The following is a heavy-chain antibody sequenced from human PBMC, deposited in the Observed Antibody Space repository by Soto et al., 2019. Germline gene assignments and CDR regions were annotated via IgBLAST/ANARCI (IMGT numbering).Heavy chain of an antibody. CDR2: IAYDGSNR. Sequence: QVQLVESGGGVVQPGRSLRLSCAASGFSISRSAMHWVRQAPGKGLEWVAVIAYDGSNRWYADSAKGRFTISRDNSKNTVYLLMSSLRGEDTAVYYCARDLQAGTENVNWFAPGGQGTLVTVSS. CDR3: ARDLQAGTENVNWFAP. CDR1: GFSISRSA. J-gene: IGHJ5*02. V-gene: IGHV3-30*04.